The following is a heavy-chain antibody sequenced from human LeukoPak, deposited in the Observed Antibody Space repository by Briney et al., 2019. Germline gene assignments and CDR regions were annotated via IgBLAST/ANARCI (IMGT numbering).Heavy chain of an antibody. CDR2: ISSSSSYI. CDR3: ARVGRNYDFWSGSPGDYYMDV. D-gene: IGHD3-3*01. CDR1: GFTFSSYS. J-gene: IGHJ6*03. Sequence: GGSLRLSCAASGFTFSSYSMNWIRQAPGKGLEWVSSISSSSSYIYYADSVKGRFTISRDNAKNSLYLQMNSLRAEDTAVYYCARVGRNYDFWSGSPGDYYMDVWGKGTTVTVSS. V-gene: IGHV3-21*01.